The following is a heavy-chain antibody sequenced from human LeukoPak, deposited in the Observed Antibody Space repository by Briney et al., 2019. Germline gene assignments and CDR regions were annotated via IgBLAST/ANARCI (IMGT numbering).Heavy chain of an antibody. V-gene: IGHV3-7*01. D-gene: IGHD3-10*01. CDR2: IKPDGSDK. CDR3: ARSKAGSFDY. CDR1: GFTFSDLW. Sequence: GGSLRLSCAASGFTFSDLWMTWVRQAPGKGLEWVANIKPDGSDKYYVDSVKGRFTISRDNAKNSLYLQMNSLRAEDTAVYYCARSKAGSFDYWGQGTLVTVSS. J-gene: IGHJ4*02.